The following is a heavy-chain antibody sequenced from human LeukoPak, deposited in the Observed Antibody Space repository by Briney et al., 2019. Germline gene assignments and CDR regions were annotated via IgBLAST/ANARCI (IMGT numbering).Heavy chain of an antibody. Sequence: PSQTLSLTCTVSGGSISSGGYYWSWIRQPPGKGLEWIGYIYHSGSTYYNPSLKSRVTISVDRSKNQFSLKLSSVTAADTAVYYCARMGRAGGWSHFDYWGQGTLVTVSS. CDR2: IYHSGST. CDR1: GGSISSGGYY. D-gene: IGHD3-16*01. V-gene: IGHV4-30-2*01. CDR3: ARMGRAGGWSHFDY. J-gene: IGHJ4*02.